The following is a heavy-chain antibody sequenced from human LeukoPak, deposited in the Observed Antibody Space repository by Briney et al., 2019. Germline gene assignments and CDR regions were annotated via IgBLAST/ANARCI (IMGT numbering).Heavy chain of an antibody. CDR3: AKDREDYDRYYYYGMDV. CDR2: ISYGGSNE. Sequence: AGGSLRLSCAASGFTFSSYGMHWVRQAPGKGLEWVALISYGGSNEYYADSVMGRFTVSRDNSKNTLYLQMNSLRAEDTAVYYCAKDREDYDRYYYYGMDVWGQGTTVTVSS. CDR1: GFTFSSYG. J-gene: IGHJ6*02. V-gene: IGHV3-30*18. D-gene: IGHD4-17*01.